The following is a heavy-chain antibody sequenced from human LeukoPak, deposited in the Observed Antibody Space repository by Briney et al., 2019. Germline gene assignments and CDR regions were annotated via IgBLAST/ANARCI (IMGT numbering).Heavy chain of an antibody. V-gene: IGHV3-23*01. CDR3: AKILNAMYFDL. CDR2: ISGTT. D-gene: IGHD2-2*01. J-gene: IGHJ2*01. CDR1: GFTFSSYA. Sequence: PGASLRLSCAASGFTFSSYAMNWVRQAPGKGLEWVSTISGTTYYADSVKGRFSISRDDSQNMLFLQMDNLRADDMAVYYCAKILNAMYFDLWGRGTLVTVSS.